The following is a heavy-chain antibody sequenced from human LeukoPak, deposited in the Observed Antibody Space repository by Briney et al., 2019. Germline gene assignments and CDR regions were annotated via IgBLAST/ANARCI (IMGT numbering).Heavy chain of an antibody. J-gene: IGHJ5*02. CDR1: GGSISSYY. CDR3: ARQGRYDDFNWFDP. V-gene: IGHV4-4*09. D-gene: IGHD3-16*01. CDR2: IYTSGST. Sequence: SETLSLTCTVSGGSISSYYWSWIRQPPGKGLEWIGYIYTSGSTNYNPSLKSRVTISVDTSKNQFSLKLSSVTAADTAVYYCARQGRYDDFNWFDPWGQGTLVTVSS.